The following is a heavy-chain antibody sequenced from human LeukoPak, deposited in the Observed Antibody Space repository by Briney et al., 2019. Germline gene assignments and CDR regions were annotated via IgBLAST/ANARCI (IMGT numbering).Heavy chain of an antibody. V-gene: IGHV1-46*01. Sequence: APVKVSCKASGYTFTSYYMHWVRQAPGQGLEWMGIINPSGGSTSYAQKFQGRVTMTRDMSTSTVYMELSSLRSEDTAVYYCARDQAVAGTTDAFDIWGQGTMVTVSS. CDR1: GYTFTSYY. CDR3: ARDQAVAGTTDAFDI. CDR2: INPSGGST. J-gene: IGHJ3*02. D-gene: IGHD6-19*01.